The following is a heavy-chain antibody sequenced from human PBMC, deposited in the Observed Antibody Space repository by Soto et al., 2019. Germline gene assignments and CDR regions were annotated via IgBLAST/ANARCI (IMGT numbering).Heavy chain of an antibody. D-gene: IGHD3-22*01. J-gene: IGHJ4*02. Sequence: ASVKVSCKASGYTFTSYPMHWVRQAPGQRLEWMGWINAGNGDTKYSQKFQGRVTITRDTSASTAHMELSSLRSEDTAVFYCARDWTHYDSSGPGDYWGQGTLVTVSS. CDR3: ARDWTHYDSSGPGDY. V-gene: IGHV1-3*01. CDR2: INAGNGDT. CDR1: GYTFTSYP.